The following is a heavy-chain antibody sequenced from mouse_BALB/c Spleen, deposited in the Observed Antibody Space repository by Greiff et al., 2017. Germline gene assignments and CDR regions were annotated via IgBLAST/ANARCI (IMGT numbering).Heavy chain of an antibody. V-gene: IGHV1S29*02. CDR2: IYPYNGGT. J-gene: IGHJ3*01. Sequence: VQLKESGPELVKPGASVKISCKASGYTFTDYNMHWVKQSHGKSLEWIGYIYPYNGGTGYNQKFKSKATLTVDNSSSTAYMELRSLTSEDSAVYYCAREGDYGSSYVGFAYWGQGTLVTVSA. D-gene: IGHD1-1*01. CDR3: AREGDYGSSYVGFAY. CDR1: GYTFTDYN.